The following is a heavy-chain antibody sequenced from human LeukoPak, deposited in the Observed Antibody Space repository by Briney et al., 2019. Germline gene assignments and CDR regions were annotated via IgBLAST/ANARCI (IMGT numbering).Heavy chain of an antibody. CDR2: IYSGGST. Sequence: GGSLRLSCAASGFIVSNNYINWVRQAPGKGLEWASVIYSGGSTYYADSVKGRFTISRDSSKNTLYLQMNSLRVEDTAVYYCARFPGIANVFYYGMDVWGQGTTVTVSS. CDR3: ARFPGIANVFYYGMDV. V-gene: IGHV3-66*01. D-gene: IGHD6-13*01. J-gene: IGHJ6*02. CDR1: GFIVSNNY.